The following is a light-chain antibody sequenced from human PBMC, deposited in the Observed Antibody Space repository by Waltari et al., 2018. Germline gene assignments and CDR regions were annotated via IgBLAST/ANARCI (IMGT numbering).Light chain of an antibody. CDR3: QQYNTDYT. Sequence: DVQMTQSPSTMSASVGDTVSITCRASQSIMSWLAWYQQKAGKAPKVLISKASTLESGVPSRFSGCESGTEFTLTISNLQPDDFATYYCQQYNTDYTFGQGTILEIK. V-gene: IGKV1-5*03. CDR2: KAS. J-gene: IGKJ2*01. CDR1: QSIMSW.